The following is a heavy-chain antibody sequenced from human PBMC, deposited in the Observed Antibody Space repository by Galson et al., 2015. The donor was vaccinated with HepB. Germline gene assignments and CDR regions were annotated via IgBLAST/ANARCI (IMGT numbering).Heavy chain of an antibody. Sequence: SVKVSCKASGGTFSSYAISWVRQAPGQGLEWMGGIIPIFGTANYAQKFQGRVTITADESTSTAYMELSSLRSEDTAVYYCAGGMSLLHHCSSTSCPFDYWGQGTLVTVSS. J-gene: IGHJ4*02. CDR1: GGTFSSYA. V-gene: IGHV1-69*13. D-gene: IGHD2-2*01. CDR2: IIPIFGTA. CDR3: AGGMSLLHHCSSTSCPFDY.